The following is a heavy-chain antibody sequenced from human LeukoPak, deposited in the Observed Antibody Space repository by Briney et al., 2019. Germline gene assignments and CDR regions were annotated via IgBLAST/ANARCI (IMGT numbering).Heavy chain of an antibody. Sequence: SVKVSCKASVFTFTSSAMQWVRQARGQRLEWIGWIVVGSGNTNYAQKFQERVTITRDMSTSTAYIELSSLRSEDTAVYYCASQPHDYDYVWGSYRWSDAFDIWGQGTMVTVSS. CDR3: ASQPHDYDYVWGSYRWSDAFDI. CDR1: VFTFTSSA. J-gene: IGHJ3*02. V-gene: IGHV1-58*02. CDR2: IVVGSGNT. D-gene: IGHD3-16*02.